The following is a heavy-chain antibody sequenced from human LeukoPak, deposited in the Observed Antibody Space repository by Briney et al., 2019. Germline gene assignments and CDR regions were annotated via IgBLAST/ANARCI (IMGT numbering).Heavy chain of an antibody. Sequence: SDTLSLTCTVPGVSISIYYWSWRREPPGKGGERIGYIYYSGSTNSNPSLKSRVTISVDTSKNQFSLKLSSVTAADTAVYYCARHSNYGSGSYYRYWFDPWGQGTLVTVSS. J-gene: IGHJ5*02. CDR2: IYYSGST. D-gene: IGHD3-10*01. V-gene: IGHV4-59*08. CDR3: ARHSNYGSGSYYRYWFDP. CDR1: GVSISIYY.